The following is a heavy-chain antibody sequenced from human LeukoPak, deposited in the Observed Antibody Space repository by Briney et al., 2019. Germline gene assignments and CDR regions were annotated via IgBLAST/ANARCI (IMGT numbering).Heavy chain of an antibody. CDR3: ARGSGNFYFDY. CDR2: IFYSGST. Sequence: PSETLSLTCNVSGVSINNYYWNWIRQPPGKGLEWIGSIFYSGSTSYNPSLKSRVTISVDTSKNEFSVKLSSVTAADTAVYFCARGSGNFYFDYWGQGTLVTASS. CDR1: GVSINNYY. J-gene: IGHJ4*02. D-gene: IGHD1-26*01. V-gene: IGHV4-59*01.